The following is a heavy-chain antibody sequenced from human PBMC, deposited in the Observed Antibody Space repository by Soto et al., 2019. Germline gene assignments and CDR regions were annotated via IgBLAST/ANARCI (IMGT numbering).Heavy chain of an antibody. J-gene: IGHJ4*02. CDR3: AKEEGYGGDSNFEY. CDR1: GGTFSSYA. CDR2: IIPIFGTA. Sequence: SVKVSCKASGGTFSSYAISWVRQAPGQGLEWMGGIIPIFGTANYAQKFQGRVTITADESTSTAYMELSSLRSEDTAVYYCAKEEGYGGDSNFEYWGQGTLVTVSS. D-gene: IGHD2-21*02. V-gene: IGHV1-69*13.